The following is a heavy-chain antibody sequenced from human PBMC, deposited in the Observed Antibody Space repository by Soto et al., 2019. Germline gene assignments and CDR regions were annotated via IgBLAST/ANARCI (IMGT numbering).Heavy chain of an antibody. CDR1: GYTLTELS. Sequence: ASVKVSCKVSGYTLTELSMHWVRQAPGKGLEWMGGFDPEDGETIYAQEFQGRVTMTEDTSTDTAYMELSSLRSEDTAVYYCATAVGIVAPTRLFDYWGQGTLVTVSS. CDR2: FDPEDGET. D-gene: IGHD5-12*01. V-gene: IGHV1-24*01. J-gene: IGHJ4*02. CDR3: ATAVGIVAPTRLFDY.